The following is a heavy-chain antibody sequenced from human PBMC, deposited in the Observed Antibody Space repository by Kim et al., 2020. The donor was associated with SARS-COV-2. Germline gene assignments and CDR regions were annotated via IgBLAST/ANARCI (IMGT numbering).Heavy chain of an antibody. CDR2: ITYDGSNK. J-gene: IGHJ3*02. CDR1: GFTFRTLA. Sequence: GGSLRLSCAASGFTFRTLAMHWVRQAPGKGLEWVAAITYDGSNKYYGDSVKGRFTISRDNSKNTLYVQMNSLRAEDMAVYYCASENDAFDIWGQGTVVTVSS. CDR3: ASENDAFDI. V-gene: IGHV3-30*04.